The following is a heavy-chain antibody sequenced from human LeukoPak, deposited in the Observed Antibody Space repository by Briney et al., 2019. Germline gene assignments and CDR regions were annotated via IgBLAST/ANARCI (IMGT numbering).Heavy chain of an antibody. CDR1: GFTFSNAW. CDR3: TTVVGSGYSYTDY. Sequence: GGTLRLSCAASGFTFSNAWMSWVRQAPGKGLEWVGRIKSKTDGGTTDYAAPVKGRFTISGDDSKNTLYLQMNSLKTEDTAVYYCTTVVGSGYSYTDYWGQGTLVTVSS. J-gene: IGHJ4*02. CDR2: IKSKTDGGTT. D-gene: IGHD3-22*01. V-gene: IGHV3-15*01.